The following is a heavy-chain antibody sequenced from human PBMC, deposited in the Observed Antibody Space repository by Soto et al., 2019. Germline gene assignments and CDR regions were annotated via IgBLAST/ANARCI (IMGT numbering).Heavy chain of an antibody. Sequence: SETLSITCTVSGGSINTYYWSWIRQPPGKGLEWVGYIYYSGTTYYNPSLKSRISISIDKSKNQFSLRLSSVTAADTAVYYCARVMCGDCSSYYYYSMDVWGQGTTVTVSS. CDR1: GGSINTYY. J-gene: IGHJ6*02. CDR2: IYYSGTT. CDR3: ARVMCGDCSSYYYYSMDV. D-gene: IGHD2-21*02. V-gene: IGHV4-59*01.